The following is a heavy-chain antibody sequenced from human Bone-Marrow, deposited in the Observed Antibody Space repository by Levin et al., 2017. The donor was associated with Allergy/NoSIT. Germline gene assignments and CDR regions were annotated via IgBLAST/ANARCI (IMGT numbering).Heavy chain of an antibody. CDR3: ARGGNDFWSGYLNWFDP. J-gene: IGHJ5*02. V-gene: IGHV4-59*01. Sequence: SETLSLTCTVSGCSISSYYWSWIRQPPGKGLEWIGYIYYSGSTNYNPSLKSRVTISVDTSKNQFSLKLSSVTAADTAVYYWARGGNDFWSGYLNWFDPWGQGTLVTVSS. CDR2: IYYSGST. D-gene: IGHD3-3*01. CDR1: GCSISSYY.